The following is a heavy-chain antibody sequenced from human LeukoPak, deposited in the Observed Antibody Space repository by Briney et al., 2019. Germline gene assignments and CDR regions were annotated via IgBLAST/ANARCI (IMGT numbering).Heavy chain of an antibody. CDR3: ASSGYSYGLIYFDY. D-gene: IGHD5-18*01. Sequence: SETLSLTCAVYGGSFSGYYWSWIRQPSGKGLEWIGEINHSGSTNYNPSLKSRVTISVDTSKNQFSLKLSSVTAADTAVYYCASSGYSYGLIYFDYWGQGTLVTVSS. CDR1: GGSFSGYY. V-gene: IGHV4-34*01. J-gene: IGHJ4*02. CDR2: INHSGST.